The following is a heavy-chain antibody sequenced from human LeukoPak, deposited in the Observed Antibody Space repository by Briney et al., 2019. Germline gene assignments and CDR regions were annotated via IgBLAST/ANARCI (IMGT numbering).Heavy chain of an antibody. CDR3: AREMPGIAAAGDY. CDR2: IKQDGSEK. J-gene: IGHJ4*02. CDR1: GFTFSSYW. V-gene: IGHV3-7*01. Sequence: GGPLRLSCAASGFTFSSYWMSWVRQAPGKGLEWVANIKQDGSEKYYVDSVKGRFTISRDNAKNSLYLQMNSLRAEDTAVYYCAREMPGIAAAGDYWGQGTLVTVSS. D-gene: IGHD6-13*01.